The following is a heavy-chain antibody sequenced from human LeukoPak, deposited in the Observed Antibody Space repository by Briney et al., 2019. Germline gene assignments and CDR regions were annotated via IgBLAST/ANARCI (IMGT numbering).Heavy chain of an antibody. CDR2: ITSSVSTI. J-gene: IGHJ4*02. Sequence: GGSLRLSCAASGFTFSSFEMNWVRQAPGKGLEWVSYITSSVSTIYYAESVKGRFTISRDNAKNSLFLQMNSLRAEDTAVYYCARKVLSGSRYFDYWGQGALVTVSS. CDR1: GFTFSSFE. D-gene: IGHD1-26*01. CDR3: ARKVLSGSRYFDY. V-gene: IGHV3-48*03.